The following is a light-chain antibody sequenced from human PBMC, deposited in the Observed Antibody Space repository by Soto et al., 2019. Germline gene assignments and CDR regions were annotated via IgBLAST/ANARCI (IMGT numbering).Light chain of an antibody. J-gene: IGKJ1*01. Sequence: DIQMTQSPSTLSASVGDRVTITCRASQSISSWLAWYQQKPGKAPKLLIYKASSLESGVPSRFSGSGSGTEFTLTISSLQPDDFATYYCQQYNSHSGTFGQGTKVDIK. V-gene: IGKV1-5*03. CDR3: QQYNSHSGT. CDR1: QSISSW. CDR2: KAS.